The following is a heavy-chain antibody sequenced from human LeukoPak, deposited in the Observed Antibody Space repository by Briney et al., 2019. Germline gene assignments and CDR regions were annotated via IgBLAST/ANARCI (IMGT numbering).Heavy chain of an antibody. V-gene: IGHV3-23*01. CDR3: AKDLIIGGIQN. Sequence: GGSLRLSCSASGFPFSSYAMHWVRQAPGKGLEYVSAISDSGGSTYYADSVKGRFTISRDSSKNTMYMQMKSLRAEDTAVYYCAKDLIIGGIQNWGQGTLVTVSS. D-gene: IGHD2/OR15-2a*01. CDR1: GFPFSSYA. J-gene: IGHJ1*01. CDR2: ISDSGGST.